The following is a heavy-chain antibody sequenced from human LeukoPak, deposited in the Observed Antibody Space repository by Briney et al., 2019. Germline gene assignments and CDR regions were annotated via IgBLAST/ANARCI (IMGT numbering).Heavy chain of an antibody. Sequence: ASVKVSCKASGYTFTSYDINWVRQATGQGPEWMGWMNPNSGNTGYAQKFQGRVTMTRNTSISTAYMELSSLRSEDTAVYYCARDSGYCSSTSCRRDYWGQGTLVTVSS. D-gene: IGHD2-2*01. CDR1: GYTFTSYD. V-gene: IGHV1-8*01. J-gene: IGHJ4*02. CDR2: MNPNSGNT. CDR3: ARDSGYCSSTSCRRDY.